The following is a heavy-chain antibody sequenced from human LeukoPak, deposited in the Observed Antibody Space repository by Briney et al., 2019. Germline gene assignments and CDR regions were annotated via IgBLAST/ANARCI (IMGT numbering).Heavy chain of an antibody. V-gene: IGHV4-34*01. CDR2: INHSGST. J-gene: IGHJ4*02. CDR1: GGSFSGYY. Sequence: SETLSLTCAVYGGSFSGYYWSWIRQPPGKGLEWIGEINHSGSTNYNPSLKSRVTISVDTSKNQFSLKLSSVTAADTAVYYCARGRAPHPSRLVAPYFDHWGQGTLVTVSS. CDR3: ARGRAPHPSRLVAPYFDH.